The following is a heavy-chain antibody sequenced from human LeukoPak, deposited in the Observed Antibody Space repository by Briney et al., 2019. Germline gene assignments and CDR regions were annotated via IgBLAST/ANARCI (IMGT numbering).Heavy chain of an antibody. V-gene: IGHV3-66*01. Sequence: GGSLRLSCAASGFTVSSNYMSWVRQAPGKGLEWVSVIYSGGSTYYADSVKGRFTISRDNSKNTLYLQMNSLRAEDTAVYYCAGTNSSSFPMDVWGQGTTVTVSS. CDR2: IYSGGST. CDR1: GFTVSSNY. J-gene: IGHJ6*02. CDR3: AGTNSSSFPMDV. D-gene: IGHD6-6*01.